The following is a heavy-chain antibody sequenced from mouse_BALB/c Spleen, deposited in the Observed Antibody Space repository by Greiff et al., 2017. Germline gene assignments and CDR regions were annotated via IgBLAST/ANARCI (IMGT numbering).Heavy chain of an antibody. D-gene: IGHD1-1*01. J-gene: IGHJ4*01. CDR1: GYTFTSHW. CDR2: IYPGNSDT. Sequence: VQLQQSGTVLARPGASVKMSCKASGYTFTSHWMHWVKQRPGQGLEWIGAIYPGNSDTSYNQKFKGKAKLTAVTSTSTAYMELSSLTNEDSAVYYCTRSYYGSDLYAMDYWGQGTSVTVSS. V-gene: IGHV1-5*01. CDR3: TRSYYGSDLYAMDY.